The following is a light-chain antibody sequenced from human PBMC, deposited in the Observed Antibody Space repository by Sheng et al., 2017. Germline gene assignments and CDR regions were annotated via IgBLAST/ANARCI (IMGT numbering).Light chain of an antibody. Sequence: QSVLTQPPSVSGAPGQRVTVSCTGSSSNIGAGYDVHWYQQLPGTAPKLLIYGNSNRPSGVPDRFSGSKSGTSASLAITGLQAEDEATYYCQSYDSGLTGSVFGTGTKVTVL. J-gene: IGLJ1*01. CDR3: QSYDSGLTGSV. CDR2: GNS. V-gene: IGLV1-40*01. CDR1: SSNIGAGYD.